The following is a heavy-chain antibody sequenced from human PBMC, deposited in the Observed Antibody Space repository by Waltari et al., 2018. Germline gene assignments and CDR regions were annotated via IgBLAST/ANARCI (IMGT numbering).Heavy chain of an antibody. D-gene: IGHD1-7*01. J-gene: IGHJ4*02. CDR2: INSDGSTT. CDR3: ARDLNYKVDY. CDR1: GFTFGTYI. Sequence: EVQLVESGGGSVQPGGSLRLSCAASGFTFGTYIMHWVRQAPGKGLLWGSRINSDGSTTRYVDSVKGRFTISRDNAKNTLYLEMNSLRVEDTAMYYCARDLNYKVDYWGQGVLVTVSS. V-gene: IGHV3-74*01.